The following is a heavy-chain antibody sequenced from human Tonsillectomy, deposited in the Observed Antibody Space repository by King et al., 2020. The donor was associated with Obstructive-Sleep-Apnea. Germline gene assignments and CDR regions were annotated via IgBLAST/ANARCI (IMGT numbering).Heavy chain of an antibody. J-gene: IGHJ4*02. CDR1: GFTFSSYG. V-gene: IGHV3-30*02. D-gene: IGHD1-26*01. CDR3: AKGATTEH. CDR2: IRYDGSNK. Sequence: VQLVESGGGVVQPGRSLRLSCAASGFTFSSYGMHWVRQAPGKGLEWVAFIRYDGSNKYYADSVKGRFTISRDNSKNTLYLQMNSLRAEETAVYYWAKGATTEHWGQGTLVTVSS.